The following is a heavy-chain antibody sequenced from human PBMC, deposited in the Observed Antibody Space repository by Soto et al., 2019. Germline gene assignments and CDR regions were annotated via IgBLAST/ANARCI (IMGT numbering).Heavy chain of an antibody. D-gene: IGHD3-3*01. V-gene: IGHV4-30-4*01. CDR3: ARVLGTYYDFWSGYLDY. CDR1: GGSISSGDYY. Sequence: QVQLQESGPGLVKPSQTLSLTCTVSGGSISSGDYYWSWIRQPPGKGLEWIGYIYYSGSTYYNPSLKSRVTISVDTSKNQFSLKLSSVTAADTAVYYCARVLGTYYDFWSGYLDYWGQGTLVTVSS. J-gene: IGHJ4*02. CDR2: IYYSGST.